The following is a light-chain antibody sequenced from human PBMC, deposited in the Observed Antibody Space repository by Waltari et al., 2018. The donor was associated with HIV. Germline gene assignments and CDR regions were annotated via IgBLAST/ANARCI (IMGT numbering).Light chain of an antibody. Sequence: QSVLTQPPSASGTPGQRVTISCSGSSSNIGSNYVYWYQQLPGTTPKLLTYRNNPRPSGVPDLFAGSKSGTSASLAIRGLRSEDEADYYCAAWDDSLSGWVFGGGTKLTVL. CDR3: AAWDDSLSGWV. CDR1: SSNIGSNY. CDR2: RNN. J-gene: IGLJ3*02. V-gene: IGLV1-47*01.